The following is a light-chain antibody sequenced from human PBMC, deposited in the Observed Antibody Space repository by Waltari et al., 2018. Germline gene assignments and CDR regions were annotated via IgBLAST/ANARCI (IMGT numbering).Light chain of an antibody. CDR3: HQYDNWPAT. J-gene: IGKJ2*01. V-gene: IGKV3-15*01. CDR2: GAS. Sequence: MTQSPATLSVSLGERATLSCRASENLKNKLAWYQQKPGQAPRLLVFGASTRATGIPDRFSGSGSGTDFTLTISSLQSEDFAVYYCHQYDNWPATFGQGTKLDI. CDR1: ENLKNK.